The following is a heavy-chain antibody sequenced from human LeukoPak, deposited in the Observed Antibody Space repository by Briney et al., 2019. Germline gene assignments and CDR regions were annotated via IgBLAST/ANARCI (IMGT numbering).Heavy chain of an antibody. D-gene: IGHD6-13*01. J-gene: IGHJ3*02. CDR2: IYYSGST. CDR1: GGSISSSSYY. CDR3: ASGQQLVLSDAFDI. Sequence: PSETLSLTCTVSGGSISSSSYYWGWIRQPPGKGLEWIGSIYYSGSTYYNPSLKSRVTISVDTSKNQFSLKLSSVTAADTAVYYCASGQQLVLSDAFDIWGQGTMVTVSS. V-gene: IGHV4-39*01.